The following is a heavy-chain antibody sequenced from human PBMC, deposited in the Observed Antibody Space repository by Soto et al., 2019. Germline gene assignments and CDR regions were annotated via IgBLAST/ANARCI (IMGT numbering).Heavy chain of an antibody. V-gene: IGHV4-39*01. CDR3: ARHRKLATAYFDS. CDR2: IYYSGNT. Sequence: QLRLRESGPGLVKPSETLSLTCGVSGASISSSSYFWGWIRQPPGGGLEWLGHIYYSGNTYYNPSLKTRVTISVDKSKNPFSLRLSSVTAADTAIYYCARHRKLATAYFDSWGQGARVTVSS. D-gene: IGHD6-13*01. CDR1: GASISSSSYF. J-gene: IGHJ4*02.